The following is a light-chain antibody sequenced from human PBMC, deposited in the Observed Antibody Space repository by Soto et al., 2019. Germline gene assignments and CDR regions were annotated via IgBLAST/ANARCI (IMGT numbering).Light chain of an antibody. CDR2: EVT. CDR3: CSYAGSNTWV. J-gene: IGLJ3*02. CDR1: SSDVGYYNL. V-gene: IGLV2-23*02. Sequence: QSALTQPASVSGSPGQSITISCTGTSSDVGYYNLVSWYQQHPGKAPKLMISEVTKRPSGVSNRFSGSKSGNTASLTISGLQAEDESDYYCCSYAGSNTWVFGGGTKLTVL.